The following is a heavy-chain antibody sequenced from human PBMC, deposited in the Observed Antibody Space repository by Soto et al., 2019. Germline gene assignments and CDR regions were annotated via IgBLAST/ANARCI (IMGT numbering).Heavy chain of an antibody. Sequence: QVQLQESGPGLVKPSETLSLTCTVSGGSISSYYWSWIRQPPGKGLEWIGYIYYSGSTNYNPSLXRAVTIXXATSKPQSSLKRSSVTAADTAVYYCARHYDILTGYYLYFDYWGQGTLVTVSS. D-gene: IGHD3-9*01. CDR3: ARHYDILTGYYLYFDY. V-gene: IGHV4-59*01. CDR2: IYYSGST. CDR1: GGSISSYY. J-gene: IGHJ4*02.